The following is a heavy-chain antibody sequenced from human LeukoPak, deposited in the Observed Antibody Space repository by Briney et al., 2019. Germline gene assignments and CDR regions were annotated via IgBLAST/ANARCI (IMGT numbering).Heavy chain of an antibody. CDR3: ARKWELPPYYFDY. CDR2: IYYSGST. Sequence: SETLSLTCTVSGGSISSYYWSWIRQPPGKGLEWIGYIYYSGSTNYNPSLKSRVTISVDTSKNQFSLKLSSVTAADTAVYYCARKWELPPYYFDYWGQGTLVTVSS. J-gene: IGHJ4*02. V-gene: IGHV4-59*12. CDR1: GGSISSYY. D-gene: IGHD1-26*01.